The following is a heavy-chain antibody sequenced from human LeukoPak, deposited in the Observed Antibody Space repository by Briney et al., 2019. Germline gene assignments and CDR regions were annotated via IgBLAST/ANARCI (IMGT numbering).Heavy chain of an antibody. CDR3: ARDRMVRGASNWFDP. CDR1: GGSISSSSYY. V-gene: IGHV4-39*07. CDR2: IYYSGST. J-gene: IGHJ5*02. D-gene: IGHD3-10*01. Sequence: PETLSLTCTASGGSISSSSYYWGWIRQPPGKGLEWIGSIYYSGSTYYNPSLKSRVTISVDTSKNQFSLKLSSVTAADTAVYYCARDRMVRGASNWFDPWGQGTLVTVSS.